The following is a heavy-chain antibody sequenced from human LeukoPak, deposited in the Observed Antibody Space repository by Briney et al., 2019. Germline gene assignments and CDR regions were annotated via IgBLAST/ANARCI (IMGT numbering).Heavy chain of an antibody. J-gene: IGHJ6*02. CDR2: IYHSGST. V-gene: IGHV4-30-2*01. CDR3: ARFLYGANSNGMDV. Sequence: SETLSLTCTVSGGSISSGGYYWSWIRQPPGKGLEWIGYIYHSGSTYYNPSLKSRVTISVDRSKNQFSLKLSSVTAADTAVYYCARFLYGANSNGMDVWGQGTTVTVSS. CDR1: GGSISSGGYY. D-gene: IGHD4-23*01.